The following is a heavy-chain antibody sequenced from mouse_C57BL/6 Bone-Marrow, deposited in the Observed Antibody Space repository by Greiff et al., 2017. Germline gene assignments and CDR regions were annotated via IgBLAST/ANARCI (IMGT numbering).Heavy chain of an antibody. CDR2: ISDGGSYT. Sequence: EVKLMESGGGLVKPGGSLKLSCAASGFTFSSYAMSWVRQTPEKRLEWVATISDGGSYTYYPDSVKGRFTISRDNAKNNLYLQMSHLKSEDTAMYYCARDRGNPSWFAYWGQGTLVTVSA. V-gene: IGHV5-4*01. J-gene: IGHJ3*01. CDR3: ARDRGNPSWFAY. D-gene: IGHD2-1*01. CDR1: GFTFSSYA.